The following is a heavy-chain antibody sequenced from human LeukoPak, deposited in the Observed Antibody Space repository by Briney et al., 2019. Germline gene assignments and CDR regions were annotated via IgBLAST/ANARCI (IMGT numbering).Heavy chain of an antibody. J-gene: IGHJ4*02. D-gene: IGHD5-18*01. Sequence: GGSLRLSCAASGFPFSSYGMHWVRQAPGKGLEWVAFIRYDGSNKYYADSVKGRFTISRDNSKNTLYLQMNSLRAEDTAVYYCAKDASMVTKSFDYWGQGTLVTVSS. CDR1: GFPFSSYG. CDR3: AKDASMVTKSFDY. V-gene: IGHV3-30*02. CDR2: IRYDGSNK.